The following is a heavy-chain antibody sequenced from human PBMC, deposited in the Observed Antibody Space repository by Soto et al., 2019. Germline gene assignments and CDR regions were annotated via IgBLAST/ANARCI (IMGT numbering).Heavy chain of an antibody. Sequence: GASVKVSCKASGYPFTSNSSRWVRQAPGQGLEWMGGIIPIFGTENYAQQFQGRVTITADESTSTAYIELSSLRAEDTAVYYCAREHAHYDDSSGNWFDPWGQGTLVTVSS. CDR3: AREHAHYDDSSGNWFDP. CDR1: GYPFTSNS. D-gene: IGHD3-22*01. V-gene: IGHV1-69*13. J-gene: IGHJ5*02. CDR2: IIPIFGTE.